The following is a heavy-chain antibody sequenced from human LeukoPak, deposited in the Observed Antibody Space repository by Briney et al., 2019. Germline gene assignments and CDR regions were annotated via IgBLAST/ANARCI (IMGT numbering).Heavy chain of an antibody. D-gene: IGHD3-22*01. CDR3: AKGSYDSSGYWYYFDY. J-gene: IGHJ4*02. CDR2: ISGSGGST. Sequence: PGGSLILSCAASGFTFSSYWMSWVRQAPGKGLEWVSAISGSGGSTYYADSVKGRFTISRDNSKNTLYLQMNSLRAEDTAVYYCAKGSYDSSGYWYYFDYWGQGTLVTVSS. CDR1: GFTFSSYW. V-gene: IGHV3-23*01.